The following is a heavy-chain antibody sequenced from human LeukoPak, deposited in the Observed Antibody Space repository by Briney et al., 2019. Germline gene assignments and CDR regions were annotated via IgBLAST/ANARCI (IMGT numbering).Heavy chain of an antibody. CDR2: IYYCGNTNYNT. CDR3: ARDYRTGTTPYYYYYYMDV. D-gene: IGHD1-1*01. Sequence: MPSETLSLTCTVSGGSISSYYWSWLRQPPGKGLEWIGYIYYCGNTNYNTNYNPSLNSRVTISVDTSKNQLSLKLSSVTAADTAVYYCARDYRTGTTPYYYYYYMDVWGKGTTVTVSS. V-gene: IGHV4-59*01. J-gene: IGHJ6*03. CDR1: GGSISSYY.